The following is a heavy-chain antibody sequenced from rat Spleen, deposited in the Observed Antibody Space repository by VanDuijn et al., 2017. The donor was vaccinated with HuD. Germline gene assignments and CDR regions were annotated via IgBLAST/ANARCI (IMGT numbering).Heavy chain of an antibody. J-gene: IGHJ2*01. CDR3: ARDNNPIDY. Sequence: QVQLKESGPGLVQPSQTLSLTCTVSGFSLTSYNVHWVRQPTGKGLEWMGMIWTGGSTDYNSALKSRLSITRDTSKSQVFLKMNSLQTEDTATYYCARDNNPIDYWGQGVMVTVSS. CDR2: IWTGGST. V-gene: IGHV2-30*01. D-gene: IGHD1-4*01. CDR1: GFSLTSYN.